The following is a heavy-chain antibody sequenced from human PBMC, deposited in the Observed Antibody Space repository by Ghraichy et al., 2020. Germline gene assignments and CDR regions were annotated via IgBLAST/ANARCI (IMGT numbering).Heavy chain of an antibody. J-gene: IGHJ3*01. Sequence: GGSLRLSCAASGFTFSSYGMTWVRQAPGKGLEWVSYISNSNTTIYYSDSVKGRFTISRDNAKGSLFLQMNSLRDEDTAVYYCARDRTIFGLVIISSPFEHGFDVWGQGTMVTVSS. CDR1: GFTFSSYG. CDR2: ISNSNTTI. V-gene: IGHV3-48*02. D-gene: IGHD3/OR15-3a*01. CDR3: ARDRTIFGLVIISSPFEHGFDV.